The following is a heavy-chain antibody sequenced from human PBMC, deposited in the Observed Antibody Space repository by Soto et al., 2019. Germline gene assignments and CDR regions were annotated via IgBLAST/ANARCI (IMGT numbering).Heavy chain of an antibody. CDR2: IRANDESI. J-gene: IGHJ3*02. CDR3: ARETLRDAIDI. V-gene: IGHV3-48*03. Sequence: GGSLRLSCVASGFDFRSYEMKWVRQAPGKGLEWVSNIRANDESIYYADSVKGRVSVSRDNAKNPLFLEMNSLRVDDTAVYYCARETLRDAIDIWGQGTMVTVSS. CDR1: GFDFRSYE.